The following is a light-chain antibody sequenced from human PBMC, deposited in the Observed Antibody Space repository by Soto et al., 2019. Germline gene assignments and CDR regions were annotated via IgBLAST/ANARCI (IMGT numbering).Light chain of an antibody. V-gene: IGKV1-12*01. J-gene: IGKJ4*01. CDR3: QQRSNWPLT. CDR2: SAS. CDR1: QAITSW. Sequence: DIHVTQSPSSVSASVGDRVTITCRASQAITSWLAWYQQKPGRAPKLLIYSASSLQSGAPSRFTGSGSGTDFTLTITSLQPDDAAVYYCQQRSNWPLTFGGGTKVEIK.